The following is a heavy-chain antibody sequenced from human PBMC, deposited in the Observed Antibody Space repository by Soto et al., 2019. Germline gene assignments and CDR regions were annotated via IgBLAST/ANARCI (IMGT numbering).Heavy chain of an antibody. CDR2: INPNSGGT. V-gene: IGHV1-2*04. CDR1: GYTFTGYY. CDR3: ARGPREGYSGYDSSFVRNFDY. J-gene: IGHJ4*02. D-gene: IGHD5-12*01. Sequence: GASVKVSCKASGYTFTGYYMHWVRQAPGQGLEWMGWINPNSGGTNYAQKFQGWVTMTRDTSISTAYMELSRLRSDDTAVYYCARGPREGYSGYDSSFVRNFDYWGQGTLVTVSS.